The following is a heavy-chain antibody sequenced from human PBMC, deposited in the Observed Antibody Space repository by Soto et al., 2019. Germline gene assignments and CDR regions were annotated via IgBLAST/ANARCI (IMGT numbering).Heavy chain of an antibody. CDR1: GFAFSGYW. CDR2: IKQDGSEK. D-gene: IGHD5-12*01. CDR3: ARATSVDAY. V-gene: IGHV3-7*01. Sequence: EVQLVEAGGDLVQPGGSLRLSCADSGFAFSGYWMSWVRQAPGKGLEGVDNIKQDGSEKYYVDSVKGRFTISRDNAKNSLYLQMNSLRVEDTAVYYCARATSVDAYWGQGTLVTVSS. J-gene: IGHJ4*02.